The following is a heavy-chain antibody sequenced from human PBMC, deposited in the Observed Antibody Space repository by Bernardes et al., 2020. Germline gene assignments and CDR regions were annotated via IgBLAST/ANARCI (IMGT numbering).Heavy chain of an antibody. CDR1: GGSISSSSYY. CDR2: IYYSGST. V-gene: IGHV4-39*01. J-gene: IGHJ4*02. CDR3: ARQGPRGDY. Sequence: SETLSLTCTVSGGSISSSSYYWGWIRQPPGKGLEWIGSIYYSGSTYYNPSLKSRVTISVDTSKNQFSLKLSSVTAADTAVYYCARQGPRGDYWGQGTLVTVSS. D-gene: IGHD3-10*01.